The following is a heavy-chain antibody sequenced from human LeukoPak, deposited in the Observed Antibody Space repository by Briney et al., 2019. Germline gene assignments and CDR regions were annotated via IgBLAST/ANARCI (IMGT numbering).Heavy chain of an antibody. Sequence: GESLKISCKGSRDTFSSYWIGWVRQMPGKGLEWMGIIYPGDSDTRYNPSFQGQVLISADKSISTAYLQWSSLQASDTAMYYCASTGSSSTPFDNWGQGTLVTVSS. CDR2: IYPGDSDT. CDR1: RDTFSSYW. D-gene: IGHD6-6*01. J-gene: IGHJ4*02. CDR3: ASTGSSSTPFDN. V-gene: IGHV5-51*01.